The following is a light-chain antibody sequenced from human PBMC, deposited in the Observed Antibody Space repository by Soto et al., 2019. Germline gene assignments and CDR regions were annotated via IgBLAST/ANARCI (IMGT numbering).Light chain of an antibody. Sequence: EIVMTQSPATLSVSPGEIATLSCRASESVRSSYLSWYQQKPGQAPRLLIYDASNRATGIPARFSGSGSGTDFTLTISRLEPEDFVVFYCYQYGSTPPTFGQGTKVDIK. V-gene: IGKV3-20*01. CDR2: DAS. CDR3: YQYGSTPPT. J-gene: IGKJ1*01. CDR1: ESVRSSY.